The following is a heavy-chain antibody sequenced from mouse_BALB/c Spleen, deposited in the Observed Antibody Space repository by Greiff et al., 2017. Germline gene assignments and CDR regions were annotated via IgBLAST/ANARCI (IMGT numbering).Heavy chain of an antibody. CDR1: EKEFLPNE. V-gene: IGHV5-2*01. D-gene: IGHD1-2*01. CDR3: ARHRDYYGGAMDY. Sequence: EVQLQESGGGLVKPGESLNLSFEPNEKEFLPNEMSWVRKTPGKRLELVAAINSDGGSTYYPDTMERRFIISRDNTKKTLYLQMSSLRSEDTALYYCARHRDYYGGAMDYWGQGTSVTVSS. CDR2: INSDGGST. J-gene: IGHJ4*01.